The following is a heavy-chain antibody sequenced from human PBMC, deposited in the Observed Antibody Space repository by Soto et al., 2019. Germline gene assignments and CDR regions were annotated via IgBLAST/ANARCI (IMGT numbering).Heavy chain of an antibody. CDR3: TTYMITFGGVIVRIFDY. V-gene: IGHV3-15*07. D-gene: IGHD3-16*02. CDR1: GFTFSNAW. Sequence: ESGGGLVKPGGSLRLSCAASGFTFSNAWMNWVRQAPGKGLEWVGRIKSKTDGGTTDYAAPVKGRFTISRDDSKNTLYLQMNSLKTEDTAVYYCTTYMITFGGVIVRIFDYWGQGTLVTVSS. CDR2: IKSKTDGGTT. J-gene: IGHJ4*02.